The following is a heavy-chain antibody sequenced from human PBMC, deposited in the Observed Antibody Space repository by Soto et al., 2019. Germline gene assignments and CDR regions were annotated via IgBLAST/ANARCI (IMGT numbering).Heavy chain of an antibody. Sequence: SETLSLTCTVSGGSISSYYWSWIRQPPGKGLEWIGYIYYSGSTNYNPSLKSRVTISVDTSKNQFSLKLSSVTAADTAVYYCARDCPTPGEDFWSGYFENYYYYYMDVWGKGTTVTVSS. CDR1: GGSISSYY. CDR2: IYYSGST. CDR3: ARDCPTPGEDFWSGYFENYYYYYMDV. J-gene: IGHJ6*03. V-gene: IGHV4-59*01. D-gene: IGHD3-3*01.